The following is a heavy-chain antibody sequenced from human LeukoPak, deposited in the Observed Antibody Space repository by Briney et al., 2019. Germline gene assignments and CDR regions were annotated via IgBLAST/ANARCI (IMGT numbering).Heavy chain of an antibody. Sequence: GSLRLSCAASGFTFSSYWMSWVRQAPGKGLEWIGEINHSGSTNYNPSLKSRVSISVDTSKNQFSLKLTSLTAADTAVYYCARGGIGGMDVWGQGTTVTVS. V-gene: IGHV4-34*01. J-gene: IGHJ6*02. CDR3: ARGGIGGMDV. CDR1: GFTFSSYW. D-gene: IGHD1-14*01. CDR2: INHSGST.